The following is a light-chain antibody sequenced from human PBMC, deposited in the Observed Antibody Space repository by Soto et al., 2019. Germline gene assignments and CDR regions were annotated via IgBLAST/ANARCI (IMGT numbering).Light chain of an antibody. CDR3: QQYNSFPWT. V-gene: IGKV1-5*03. CDR2: EAS. CDR1: QTISTW. Sequence: DIQMTQSPSTLSASVGDRVSITCRASQTISTWLAWYQQKPGKAPKFLIYEASSLESGVTSRFSGSRSETEFTLTIRNLQPDDFETYYCQQYNSFPWTFGLGTKVDIK. J-gene: IGKJ1*01.